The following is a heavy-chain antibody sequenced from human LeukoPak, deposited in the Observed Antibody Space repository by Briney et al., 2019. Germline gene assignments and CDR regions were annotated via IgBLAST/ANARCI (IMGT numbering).Heavy chain of an antibody. J-gene: IGHJ4*02. CDR2: INGDGRRI. Sequence: PGGSLRLSCPASGFTFSSHWMHWVRQVPGKGLVWVSRINGDGRRITYADSVKGRFTISRDNAKNTLFLQMDSLRAEDTALYYCARDRPDGRTSFDYWGLGTLVTVSS. V-gene: IGHV3-74*03. CDR3: ARDRPDGRTSFDY. CDR1: GFTFSSHW. D-gene: IGHD1-14*01.